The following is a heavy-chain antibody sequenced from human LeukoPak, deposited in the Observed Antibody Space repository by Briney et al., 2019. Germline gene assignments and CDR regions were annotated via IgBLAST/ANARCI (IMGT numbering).Heavy chain of an antibody. J-gene: IGHJ5*02. Sequence: GGSLRLSCAASGFTFSTYQMHWVRQTPGKGLEWVASIQQDGSEKYLAASVRGRFSISRDNAKNSLSLQMNSFGGDDTAVYYCATSKVAAQGAKTWFDTWGQGTLVTVSS. CDR2: IQQDGSEK. V-gene: IGHV3-7*01. D-gene: IGHD4-23*01. CDR1: GFTFSTYQ. CDR3: ATSKVAAQGAKTWFDT.